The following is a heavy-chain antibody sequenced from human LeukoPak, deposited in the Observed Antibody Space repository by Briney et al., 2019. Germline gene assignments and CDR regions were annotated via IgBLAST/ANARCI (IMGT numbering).Heavy chain of an antibody. J-gene: IGHJ4*02. Sequence: GRSLRLSCTASGFXFGDYAISWVRQAPGKGQEWVSFIRSKAKGGRTEDAASVQGRFTISRDDSKSIAYLQMNSLKTEDTAVYYCTRCYYDSSGYYVFDYWGQGTLVTVSS. V-gene: IGHV3-49*04. CDR2: IRSKAKGGRT. D-gene: IGHD3-22*01. CDR1: GFXFGDYA. CDR3: TRCYYDSSGYYVFDY.